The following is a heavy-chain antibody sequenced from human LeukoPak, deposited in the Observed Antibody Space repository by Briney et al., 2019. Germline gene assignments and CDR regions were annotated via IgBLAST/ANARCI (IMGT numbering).Heavy chain of an antibody. D-gene: IGHD1-1*01. CDR2: INSDGSIT. CDR3: ARAANTATGTPTMAIDY. V-gene: IGHV3-74*01. Sequence: QPGGSLRLSCAASGFTFSSYWMHWVRQAPGKGLMWVSRINSDGSITNYADSVKGRFTISRDNAKNTLYLQMNSLRAEDTAVYYCARAANTATGTPTMAIDYWGQGTLVTVSS. J-gene: IGHJ4*02. CDR1: GFTFSSYW.